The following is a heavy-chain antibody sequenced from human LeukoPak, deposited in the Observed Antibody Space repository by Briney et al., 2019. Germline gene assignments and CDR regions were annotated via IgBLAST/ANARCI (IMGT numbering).Heavy chain of an antibody. CDR2: ISSNGGST. D-gene: IGHD3-3*01. Sequence: PGGSLRLSCAASGFTSSSYAMHWVRQAPGKGLEYVSAISSNGGSTYYANSVKGRFTISRDNSKNTLYLQMGSLRAEDMAVYYCARVSIFGYFDYWGQGTLVTVSS. CDR1: GFTSSSYA. J-gene: IGHJ4*02. V-gene: IGHV3-64*01. CDR3: ARVSIFGYFDY.